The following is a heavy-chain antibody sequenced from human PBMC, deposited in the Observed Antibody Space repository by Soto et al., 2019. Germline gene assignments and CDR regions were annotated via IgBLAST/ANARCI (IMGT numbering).Heavy chain of an antibody. V-gene: IGHV1-69*08. Sequence: QVQLVQSGAEVKKPGSSVKVSCKASGGTFSSYTISWVRQAPGQGLEWKGRIIPILGIANYAQKFQGRVTITADKSTSTAYMELSSLRSEDTAVYYCARDPAIAAAGHYWGQGTLVTVSS. CDR3: ARDPAIAAAGHY. D-gene: IGHD6-13*01. J-gene: IGHJ4*02. CDR2: IIPILGIA. CDR1: GGTFSSYT.